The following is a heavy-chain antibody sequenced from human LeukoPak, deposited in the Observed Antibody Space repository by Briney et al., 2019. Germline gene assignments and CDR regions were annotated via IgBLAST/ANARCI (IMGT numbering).Heavy chain of an antibody. V-gene: IGHV3-33*06. CDR2: IWYDGSNK. CDR3: AKGAYYYDSSGYLGLDY. CDR1: GLTFSSYG. Sequence: GESLKISCAASGLTFSSYGMHWVRQAPGKGLECVAVIWYDGSNKYYADSVKGRFTISRDNSKNTLYLQMNSLRAEDTAVYYCAKGAYYYDSSGYLGLDYWGQGTLVTVSS. J-gene: IGHJ4*02. D-gene: IGHD3-22*01.